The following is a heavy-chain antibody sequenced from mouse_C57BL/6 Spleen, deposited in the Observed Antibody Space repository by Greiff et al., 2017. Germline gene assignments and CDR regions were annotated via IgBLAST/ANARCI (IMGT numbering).Heavy chain of an antibody. V-gene: IGHV1-15*01. D-gene: IGHD2-3*01. CDR2: IDPETGGT. CDR1: GYTFTDYE. CDR3: TRYDGYFYAMDY. J-gene: IGHJ4*01. Sequence: QVQLQQSGAELVRPGASVTLSCKASGYTFTDYEMHWVKQTPVHGLEWIGAIDPETGGTAYNQKFKGKAILTADKSSSTAYMELRSLTSEDSAVYYCTRYDGYFYAMDYWGQGTSVTVSS.